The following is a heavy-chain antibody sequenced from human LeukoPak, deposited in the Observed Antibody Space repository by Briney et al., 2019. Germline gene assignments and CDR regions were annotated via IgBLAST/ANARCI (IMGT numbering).Heavy chain of an antibody. Sequence: ASVRVSCKASGYTFTSYDINWVRQATGQGLEWMGWMNPSSGNTGYAQKFQGRVTMTRNTSTSTAYMELSSLRSEDTAVYYCARTSQSSGSFDYWGQGTLVTVSS. D-gene: IGHD1-26*01. CDR3: ARTSQSSGSFDY. CDR2: MNPSSGNT. CDR1: GYTFTSYD. J-gene: IGHJ4*02. V-gene: IGHV1-8*01.